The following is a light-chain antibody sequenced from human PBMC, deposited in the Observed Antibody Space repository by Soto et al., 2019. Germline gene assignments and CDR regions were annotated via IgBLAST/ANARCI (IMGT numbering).Light chain of an antibody. Sequence: SVSTQSPGTVSLSPGERATLSCRASQSVSSSYLAWYQQKPGQAPRLLIYGASSRATGIPDRFSGSGSGTDFTLTISRLEPEDFAVYYCQQRSNWPPLTFGQGTRRRL. CDR3: QQRSNWPPLT. J-gene: IGKJ5*01. V-gene: IGKV3D-20*02. CDR2: GAS. CDR1: QSVSSSY.